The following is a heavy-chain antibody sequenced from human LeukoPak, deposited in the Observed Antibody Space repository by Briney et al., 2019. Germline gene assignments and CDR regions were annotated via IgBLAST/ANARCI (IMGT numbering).Heavy chain of an antibody. CDR1: GGTFSSYA. CDR2: IIPIFGTA. J-gene: IGHJ6*02. D-gene: IGHD4-17*01. V-gene: IGHV1-69*13. CDR3: ASSTTVTHRSGPPYGMDV. Sequence: GASVTVSCKASGGTFSSYAISWVRQAPGQGLEWMGGIIPIFGTANYAQKFQGRVTITADESTSTAYMELSSLRSEDTAVYYCASSTTVTHRSGPPYGMDVWGQGTTVTVSS.